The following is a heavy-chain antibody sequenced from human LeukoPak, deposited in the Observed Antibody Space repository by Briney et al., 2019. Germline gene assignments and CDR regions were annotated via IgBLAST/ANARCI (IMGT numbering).Heavy chain of an antibody. CDR2: IYYSGST. D-gene: IGHD2-15*01. Sequence: SETLSLTCTVSGGSISSYYWSWIRQPPGKGLEWIGYIYYSGSTNYNPSLKSRVTISVDTSKNQFSLKLNSVTAADTAVFYCARELDRFCSGSSCTRAFHHWGQGTLVTVSS. V-gene: IGHV4-59*12. CDR1: GGSISSYY. J-gene: IGHJ1*01. CDR3: ARELDRFCSGSSCTRAFHH.